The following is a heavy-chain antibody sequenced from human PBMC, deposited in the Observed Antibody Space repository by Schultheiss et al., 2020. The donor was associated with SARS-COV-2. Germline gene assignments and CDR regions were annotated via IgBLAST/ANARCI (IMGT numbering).Heavy chain of an antibody. J-gene: IGHJ6*02. CDR3: AKGSAVTTLYYYYGMDV. CDR2: ISSSGGST. D-gene: IGHD4-17*01. V-gene: IGHV3-23*01. Sequence: GGSLRLSCAASGFTFSSYAMSWVRQAPGKGLEWVSAISSSGGSTYYADSVKGRFTISRDNSKNTLYLQMNSLRAEDTAVYYCAKGSAVTTLYYYYGMDVWGQGTTVTVSS. CDR1: GFTFSSYA.